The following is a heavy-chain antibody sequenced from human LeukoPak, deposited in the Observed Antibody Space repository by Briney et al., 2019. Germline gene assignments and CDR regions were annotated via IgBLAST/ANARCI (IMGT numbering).Heavy chain of an antibody. V-gene: IGHV4-39*01. J-gene: IGHJ6*03. CDR3: ARHRPYYPMDV. CDR2: IYYSGST. D-gene: IGHD3-22*01. CDR1: GDSINSSAFY. Sequence: SETLSLTCSVSGDSINSSAFYWGWIRQPPGKGLDYIGSIYYSGSTYYNPSLKSRVTISVDTSKNQFSLKLSPVTAADTAVYYCARHRPYYPMDVWGKGTTVTISS.